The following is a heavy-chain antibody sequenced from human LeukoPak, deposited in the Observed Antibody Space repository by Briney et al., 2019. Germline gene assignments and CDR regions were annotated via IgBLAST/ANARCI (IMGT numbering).Heavy chain of an antibody. J-gene: IGHJ5*02. V-gene: IGHV1-69*13. CDR3: AKDEGVANRWFDP. CDR2: IVPIFGSA. D-gene: IGHD5-12*01. Sequence: ASVKVSCKASGYTFTGYYMHWVRQAPGQGLEWMGGIVPIFGSANYAQKFQGRVTITADESTTTAYMELTGLRSEDTAVYYCAKDEGVANRWFDPWGQGTLVTVPS. CDR1: GYTFTGYY.